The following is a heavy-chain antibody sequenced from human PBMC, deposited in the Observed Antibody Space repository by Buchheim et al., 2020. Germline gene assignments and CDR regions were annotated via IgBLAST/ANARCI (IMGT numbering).Heavy chain of an antibody. CDR2: IYYSGST. CDR3: ARGVYYDFWSGSLVSYYYYGMDV. Sequence: QVQLQESGPGLVKPSETLSLTCTVSGGSISSYYWSWIRQPPGKGLEWIGYIYYSGSTNYNPSLKSRVTISVDTSKTQFSLKLSSVTAADTAVYYCARGVYYDFWSGSLVSYYYYGMDVWGQGTT. J-gene: IGHJ6*02. V-gene: IGHV4-59*08. D-gene: IGHD3-3*01. CDR1: GGSISSYY.